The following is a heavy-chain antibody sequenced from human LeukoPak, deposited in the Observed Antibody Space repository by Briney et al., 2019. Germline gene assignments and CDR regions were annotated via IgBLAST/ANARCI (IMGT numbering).Heavy chain of an antibody. V-gene: IGHV4-39*01. CDR3: ARQPRGYSYGYVGGVDY. Sequence: PSETLSLTCTVSGGSISSSSYYWGWIRQPPGKGLEWIGSIYYSGSTYYNPSLKSRVTISVDTSKNQFSLKLSSVTAADTAVYYCARQPRGYSYGYVGGVDYWGQGTLVTVSS. D-gene: IGHD5-18*01. CDR2: IYYSGST. CDR1: GGSISSSSYY. J-gene: IGHJ4*02.